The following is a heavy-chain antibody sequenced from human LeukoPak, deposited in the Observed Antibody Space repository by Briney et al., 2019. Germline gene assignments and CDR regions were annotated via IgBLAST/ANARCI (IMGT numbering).Heavy chain of an antibody. V-gene: IGHV4-39*07. J-gene: IGHJ4*02. CDR2: IYYSGST. CDR1: GGSITSSGYY. D-gene: IGHD3-22*01. CDR3: ARDVTAYHDSSGYFDY. Sequence: PSETLSLTCTVSGGSITSSGYYWGWIRQPPGKGLEWIGVIYYSGSTYYNPSLKSRVTISVDTSKNQFSLKLNSVTAADTAVYYCARDVTAYHDSSGYFDYWGQGILVTVSS.